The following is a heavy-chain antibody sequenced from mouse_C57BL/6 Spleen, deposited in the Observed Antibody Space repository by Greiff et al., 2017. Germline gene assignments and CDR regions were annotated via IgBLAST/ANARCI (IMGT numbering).Heavy chain of an antibody. CDR2: ISDGGSYT. J-gene: IGHJ3*01. D-gene: IGHD1-1*01. CDR1: GFTFSSYA. V-gene: IGHV5-4*01. CDR3: ARDEGITTVASWFAY. Sequence: EVQVVESGGGLVKPGGSLKLSCAASGFTFSSYAMSWVRQTPEKRLEWVATISDGGSYTYYPDNVKGRFTISRDNAKNNLYLQMSHLKSEDTAMYYCARDEGITTVASWFAYWGQGTLVTVSA.